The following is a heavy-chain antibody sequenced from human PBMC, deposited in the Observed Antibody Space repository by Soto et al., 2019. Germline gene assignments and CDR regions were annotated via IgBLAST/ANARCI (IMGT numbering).Heavy chain of an antibody. CDR3: ARGDYQYSIDY. J-gene: IGHJ4*02. D-gene: IGHD2-2*01. Sequence: QLQLQESGSRLVKSSQTLSLTCTVSGDSMTSVDYSWSWIRQPPGKGLEWLGYIYRTGNTHCSPSLKSRVSISQDRSKNQFSLELTSVTAADTAVYYCARGDYQYSIDYWGQGTLVTVSS. CDR1: GDSMTSVDYS. V-gene: IGHV4-30-2*01. CDR2: IYRTGNT.